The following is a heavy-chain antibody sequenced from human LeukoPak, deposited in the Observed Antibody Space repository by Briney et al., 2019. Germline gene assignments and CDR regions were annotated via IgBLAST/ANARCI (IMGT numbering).Heavy chain of an antibody. J-gene: IGHJ4*02. V-gene: IGHV4-39*01. CDR2: IYYSGST. Sequence: SETLSLTCTVSGGSISSSSYYWGWIRQPPGKGLEWIGSIYYSGSTYYNPSLKSRVTISVDTSKNQFSLKLSSVTAADTAVYYCARTTQTYYYGSGSSGLDYWGQGTLVTVSS. CDR1: GGSISSSSYY. D-gene: IGHD3-10*01. CDR3: ARTTQTYYYGSGSSGLDY.